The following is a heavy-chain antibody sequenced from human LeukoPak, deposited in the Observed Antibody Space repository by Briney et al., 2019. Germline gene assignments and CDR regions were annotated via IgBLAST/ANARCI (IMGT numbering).Heavy chain of an antibody. CDR3: ARAFGTLTGYRNFDY. J-gene: IGHJ4*02. Sequence: ASVKVSCKASGYTFTGYYMHWVRQAPGQGLEWMGWINPNSGGTNYAQKFQGRVTMTRDTSISTAYMELSRLRSDDTAVYYCARAFGTLTGYRNFDYWGQGTLVTVSS. V-gene: IGHV1-2*02. D-gene: IGHD3-9*01. CDR2: INPNSGGT. CDR1: GYTFTGYY.